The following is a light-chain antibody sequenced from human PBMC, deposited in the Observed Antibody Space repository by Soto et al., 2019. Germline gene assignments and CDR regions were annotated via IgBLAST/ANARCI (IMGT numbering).Light chain of an antibody. J-gene: IGLJ1*01. CDR3: SSYTTSNTRQIV. CDR1: SSDVGGYNY. Sequence: QSALTQPASLYGSPGQSITISCTGTSSDVGGYNYVSWYQQHPGKAPKFMIYDVSNRPSGVSNRFSGSKSGNTASLTISGLQAEDEADYHCSSYTTSNTRQIVFGTGTKVTVL. V-gene: IGLV2-14*01. CDR2: DVS.